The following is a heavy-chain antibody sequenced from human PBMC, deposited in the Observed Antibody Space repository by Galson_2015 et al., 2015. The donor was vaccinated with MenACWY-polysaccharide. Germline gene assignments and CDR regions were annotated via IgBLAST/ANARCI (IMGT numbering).Heavy chain of an antibody. D-gene: IGHD3-3*01. J-gene: IGHJ5*02. CDR3: AKDSTDFWSVAGRFDH. V-gene: IGHV3-23*01. CDR2: IRSSGTNT. Sequence: YLRLSCAASGFTFTSYAMVWVRQPPGKGLEWVAAIRSSGTNTYYADSVKGRSTISRDNSKNTLYLQMNSLRAEDTAVYYCAKDSTDFWSVAGRFDHWGQGTLVTVSS. CDR1: GFTFTSYA.